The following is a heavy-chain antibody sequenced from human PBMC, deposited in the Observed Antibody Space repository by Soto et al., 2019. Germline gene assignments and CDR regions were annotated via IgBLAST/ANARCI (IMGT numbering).Heavy chain of an antibody. J-gene: IGHJ6*02. D-gene: IGHD3-22*01. CDR2: IIPMFGTA. CDR1: GGTFSTYA. CDR3: ARDQGMKSHLGVVVTPPSYYYGMDV. V-gene: IGHV1-69*01. Sequence: QVQLVQSGAEVKKPGSSVKVSCKASGGTFSTYAISWVRQAPGQGLEWMGGIIPMFGTANYAQKFQGRVTSTADESTSTAYMELSSLRSEDTAVYYCARDQGMKSHLGVVVTPPSYYYGMDVWGQGTTVTVSS.